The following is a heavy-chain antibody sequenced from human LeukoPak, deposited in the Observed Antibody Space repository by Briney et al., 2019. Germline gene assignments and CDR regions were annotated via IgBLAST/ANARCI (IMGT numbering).Heavy chain of an antibody. CDR3: ARAVRGVIITYYFDY. J-gene: IGHJ4*02. V-gene: IGHV4-34*01. D-gene: IGHD3-10*01. Sequence: PSETLSLTCAVYGGSFSGYYWSWIRQPPGKGLEWIGEINHSGSTNYNPSLKSRVTISVDTSKNQFSLKLSSVTAADTAVYYCARAVRGVIITYYFDYWGQGTLVTVSS. CDR2: INHSGST. CDR1: GGSFSGYY.